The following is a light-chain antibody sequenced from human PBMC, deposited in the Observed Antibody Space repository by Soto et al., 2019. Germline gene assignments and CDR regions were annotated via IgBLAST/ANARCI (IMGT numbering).Light chain of an antibody. CDR3: QQSETYPLT. V-gene: IGKV1-5*01. Sequence: DIQMTPSPSTLSASVGDRVTLTCRASQTISTWLAWYQHKPGKAPNLLIYDASTVMSGVPSRFSGSGSGTEFTLTISSLQPGDFATYYCQQSETYPLTFGQGTRLEIK. CDR2: DAS. J-gene: IGKJ5*01. CDR1: QTISTW.